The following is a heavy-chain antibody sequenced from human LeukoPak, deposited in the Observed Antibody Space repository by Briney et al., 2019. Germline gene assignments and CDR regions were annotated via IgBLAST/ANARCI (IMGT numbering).Heavy chain of an antibody. Sequence: GASVKVSCKASGYTFTGYYMHWVRRAPGQGLEWMGWINPNSGGTNYAQKFQGRVTMTRDTSISTAYMELSRLRSDDTAVYYCARAGTIFGVVPVFDYWGQGTLVTVSS. CDR3: ARAGTIFGVVPVFDY. D-gene: IGHD3-3*01. CDR2: INPNSGGT. V-gene: IGHV1-2*02. CDR1: GYTFTGYY. J-gene: IGHJ4*02.